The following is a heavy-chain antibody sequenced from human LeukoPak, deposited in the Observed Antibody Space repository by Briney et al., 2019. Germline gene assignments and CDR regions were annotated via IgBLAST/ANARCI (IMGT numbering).Heavy chain of an antibody. CDR3: AREGDGTTGTPDAFDI. Sequence: PSETLSHTCAVHGGSFSGYYWSWIRQPPGKGLEWIGYIYYSGSANYNPSLKSRVTISVDTSKHQFSLKLSSVTAADTAVYYCAREGDGTTGTPDAFDIWGQGAMVTVSS. CDR2: IYYSGSA. V-gene: IGHV4-59*01. J-gene: IGHJ3*02. CDR1: GGSFSGYY. D-gene: IGHD1-1*01.